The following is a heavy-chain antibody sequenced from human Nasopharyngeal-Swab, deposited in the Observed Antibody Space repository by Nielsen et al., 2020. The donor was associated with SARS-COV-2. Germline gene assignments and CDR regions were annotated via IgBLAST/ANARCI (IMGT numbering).Heavy chain of an antibody. CDR3: ARDFAYSGSSYGMDV. CDR2: IKQDGSEK. V-gene: IGHV3-7*01. J-gene: IGHJ6*02. Sequence: GESLKISCAASGFTFSSYWMSWVRQAPGKGLEWVANIKQDGSEKYYVDSVKGRFTISRDNAKNSLYLQMNSLRAEDTAVYYCARDFAYSGSSYGMDVWGQGTTVTVSS. D-gene: IGHD1-26*01. CDR1: GFTFSSYW.